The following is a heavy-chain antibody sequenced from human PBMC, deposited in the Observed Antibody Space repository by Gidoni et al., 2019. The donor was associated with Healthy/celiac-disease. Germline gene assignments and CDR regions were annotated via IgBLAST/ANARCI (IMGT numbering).Heavy chain of an antibody. Sequence: QVQLQESGPGLVKPSQTLSLTCTVSGGSISSGSYYWSWIRQPAGKGLEWIGRIYTSGSTNYNPSLQSRVTISVDTSKNQFSLKLSSVTAADTAVYYCARRSYGGHLDYWGQGTLVTVSS. CDR2: IYTSGST. J-gene: IGHJ4*02. V-gene: IGHV4-61*02. D-gene: IGHD2-15*01. CDR3: ARRSYGGHLDY. CDR1: GGSISSGSYY.